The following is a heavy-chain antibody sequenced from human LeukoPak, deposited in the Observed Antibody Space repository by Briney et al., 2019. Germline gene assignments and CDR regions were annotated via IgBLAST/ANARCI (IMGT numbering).Heavy chain of an antibody. CDR2: INWNGAWT. J-gene: IGHJ5*02. D-gene: IGHD3-22*01. V-gene: IGHV3-20*04. CDR3: AGYYYDSSRGFDL. CDR1: GVKFDDYG. Sequence: RPGGSLRLSCAASGVKFDDYGMSWVRQAPGKGLEWVCDINWNGAWTGYADSVKGRFTISRDNAKNSLYLQMNSLRAEDTALYYCAGYYYDSSRGFDLWGQGTLVTVSA.